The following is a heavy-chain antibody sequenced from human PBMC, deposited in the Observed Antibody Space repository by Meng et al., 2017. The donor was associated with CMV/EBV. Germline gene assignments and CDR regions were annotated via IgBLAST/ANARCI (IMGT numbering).Heavy chain of an antibody. V-gene: IGHV4-39*07. CDR3: ARDGCSSTSCYRVDWFDP. CDR1: ISSMSYY. Sequence: ISSMSYYWGWIRQPPGKGLEWIGSIYYSGSTYYNPSLKSRVTISVDTSKNQFSLKLSSVTAADTAVYYCARDGCSSTSCYRVDWFDPWGQGTLVTVSS. CDR2: IYYSGST. J-gene: IGHJ5*02. D-gene: IGHD2-2*02.